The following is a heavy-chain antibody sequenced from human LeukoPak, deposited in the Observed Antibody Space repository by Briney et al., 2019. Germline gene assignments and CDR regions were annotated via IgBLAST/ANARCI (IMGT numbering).Heavy chain of an antibody. D-gene: IGHD6-25*01. CDR3: AKSQGLGYNWFDP. V-gene: IGHV1-46*01. J-gene: IGHJ5*02. CDR2: INPSGGST. CDR1: GYTFTSYY. Sequence: ASVKVSCKASGYTFTSYYMHWVRQAPGQGLEWMGIINPSGGSTSYAQKFQGRVTMTRDTSTSAVYMELSSLRSEDTAVYYCAKSQGLGYNWFDPWGQGTLVTVSS.